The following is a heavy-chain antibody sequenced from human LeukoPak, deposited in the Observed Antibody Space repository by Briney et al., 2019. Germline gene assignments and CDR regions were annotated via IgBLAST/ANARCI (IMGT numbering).Heavy chain of an antibody. Sequence: GGSLGLSCAPSGFPFSGYWMTWVRQAPGKGLEWVASIKKDGTETYYVDSMKDRFTISRDNAKSLLFLQTNSLRAEDTALYYCARWVTGGAFDIWGQGTMVTVSS. V-gene: IGHV3-7*01. CDR3: ARWVTGGAFDI. D-gene: IGHD1-14*01. J-gene: IGHJ3*02. CDR2: IKKDGTET. CDR1: GFPFSGYW.